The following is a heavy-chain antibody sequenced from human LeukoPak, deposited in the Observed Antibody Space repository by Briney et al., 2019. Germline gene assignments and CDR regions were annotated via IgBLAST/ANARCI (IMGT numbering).Heavy chain of an antibody. J-gene: IGHJ3*02. CDR1: GFTFSDYY. CDR3: ARAMTGYDAFDI. Sequence: PGGSLRLSCAASGFTFSDYYMSWIRQAPGKGLEWVSYISSSGSIISYADSVKGRFTISRDNAKKSLYLQMNSLRAEDTAVYYCARAMTGYDAFDIWGQGTMVTVSS. D-gene: IGHD3-9*01. V-gene: IGHV3-11*01. CDR2: ISSSGSII.